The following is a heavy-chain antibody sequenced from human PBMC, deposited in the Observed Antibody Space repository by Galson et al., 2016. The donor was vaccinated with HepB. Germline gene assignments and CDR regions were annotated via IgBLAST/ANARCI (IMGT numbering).Heavy chain of an antibody. CDR1: QLPLTNDW. D-gene: IGHD2-8*01. CDR2: IKNKVDGGTI. Sequence: SLRLSCAVSQLPLTNDWMSWVRQAPGKGLEWVGRIKNKVDGGTIDYAAPVRGRFTISIDESKNTLHLQMNSMKTEDTAVYYCTTDNGRLAFDVWGPGTKVTVSS. CDR3: TTDNGRLAFDV. J-gene: IGHJ3*01. V-gene: IGHV3-15*01.